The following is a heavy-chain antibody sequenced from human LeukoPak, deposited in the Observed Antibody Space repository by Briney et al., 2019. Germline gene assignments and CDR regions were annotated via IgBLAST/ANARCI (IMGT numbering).Heavy chain of an antibody. D-gene: IGHD6-13*01. CDR2: THYSGRT. CDR3: AKHEGTAGPFDS. V-gene: IGHV4-59*08. J-gene: IGHJ4*02. CDR1: GDPIRSYH. Sequence: PSETLSLTCTVSGDPIRSYHWSWIRQPPGKGLEWIGHTHYSGRTNYNPSLRSRVTISVDTSKNQFSLKLTSVTAADTAVYYCAKHEGTAGPFDSWGQGTLVTVSS.